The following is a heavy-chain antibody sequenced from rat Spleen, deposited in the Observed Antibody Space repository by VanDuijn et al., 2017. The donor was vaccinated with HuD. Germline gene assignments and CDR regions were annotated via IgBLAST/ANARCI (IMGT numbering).Heavy chain of an antibody. J-gene: IGHJ2*01. Sequence: QVQLKESGPGLVQTSQTLSLTCTVSRFSLTNYNVHWVRQPTGKGLEWMGMIWTGGSTDYNSALRSRLSISRDTSESQVFLKMSSLQIEDTAMYFCASGIHDFWGQGVMVTVSS. CDR3: ASGIHDF. CDR2: IWTGGST. V-gene: IGHV2-30*01. D-gene: IGHD1-4*01. CDR1: RFSLTNYN.